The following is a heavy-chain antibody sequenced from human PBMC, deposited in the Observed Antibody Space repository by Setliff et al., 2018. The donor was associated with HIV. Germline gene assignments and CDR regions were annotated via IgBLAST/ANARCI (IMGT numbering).Heavy chain of an antibody. Sequence: GGSLRLSCAASGFTFSNYAMHWVRQAPGKGLEWVAVIWFDGSRKYYADSVKGRFTISRDTSNNTLYLQMNSLRAEDTAVYYCAKDGLAGYFESWGLGTLVTVSS. J-gene: IGHJ4*02. V-gene: IGHV3-33*06. CDR3: AKDGLAGYFES. CDR1: GFTFSNYA. D-gene: IGHD1-1*01. CDR2: IWFDGSRK.